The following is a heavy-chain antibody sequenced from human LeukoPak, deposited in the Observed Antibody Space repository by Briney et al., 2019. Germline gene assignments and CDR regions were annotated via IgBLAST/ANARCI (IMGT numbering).Heavy chain of an antibody. CDR2: IYSGGST. J-gene: IGHJ3*02. CDR3: ARDSVTTFAFDI. D-gene: IGHD4-17*01. V-gene: IGHV3-66*01. Sequence: GGSLRLSCAASGFTVSSNYMSWVRQAPGKGLEWVSVIYSGGSTYYADSVKGRSTISRDNSKNTLYLQMNSLRAEDTAVYYCARDSVTTFAFDIWGQGTMVTVSS. CDR1: GFTVSSNY.